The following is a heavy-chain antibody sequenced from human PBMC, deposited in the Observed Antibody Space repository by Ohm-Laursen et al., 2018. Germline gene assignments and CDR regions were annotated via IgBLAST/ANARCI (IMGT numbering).Heavy chain of an antibody. D-gene: IGHD3-22*01. V-gene: IGHV4-31*01. CDR2: IYYSGST. J-gene: IGHJ6*02. CDR3: ARIESDSGGYWYFGMDV. Sequence: TLSLTCTVSGGSITSGGDYWSWIRQHPGKGLEWIGYIYYSGSTYYNPSLKSLPTISVDTSKNQFSLELTSVTAADTALYYCARIESDSGGYWYFGMDVWGQGTTVTVSS. CDR1: GGSITSGGDY.